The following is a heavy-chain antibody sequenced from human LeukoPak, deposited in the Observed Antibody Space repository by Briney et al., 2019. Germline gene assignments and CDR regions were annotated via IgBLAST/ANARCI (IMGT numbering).Heavy chain of an antibody. D-gene: IGHD2-8*01. V-gene: IGHV4-59*11. Sequence: SETLSLTCTVSGGSISSHYWSWIRQPPGKGLEWIGYIYYSGSTNYNPSLKSRVTISVDTSKNQFSLKLSSVTAADTAVYYCARYGVLYFFDYWGQGTLVTVSS. J-gene: IGHJ4*02. CDR1: GGSISSHY. CDR3: ARYGVLYFFDY. CDR2: IYYSGST.